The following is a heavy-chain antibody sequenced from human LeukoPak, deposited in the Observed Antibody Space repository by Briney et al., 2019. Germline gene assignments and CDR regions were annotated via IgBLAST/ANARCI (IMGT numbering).Heavy chain of an antibody. D-gene: IGHD1-1*01. CDR1: GFTFSDYY. V-gene: IGHV3-11*01. J-gene: IGHJ5*02. CDR3: ARDLGGTGTTWNWFDP. Sequence: PGGSLRLSCAASGFTFSDYYMSWIRQAPGKGLEGVAYISRSGSTIYYADSVKGRFTISRDNAKNSLYLQMNSLRAEDTAVYYCARDLGGTGTTWNWFDPWGQGTLVTVSS. CDR2: ISRSGSTI.